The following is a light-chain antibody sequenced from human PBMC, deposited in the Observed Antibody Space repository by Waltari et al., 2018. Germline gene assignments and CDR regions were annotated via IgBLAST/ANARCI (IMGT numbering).Light chain of an antibody. V-gene: IGLV2-8*01. Sequence: QSALTQPPSASGSPGQSVTISCTGTSRAVGGYHYVSWHQQYPGKAPKVIIHVVTKRSSGVPDRFSGSKSGNTASLTVSGLQSEDEANYYCSSFAVPGNPVVFGGGTKLTVL. CDR3: SSFAVPGNPVV. CDR2: VVT. CDR1: SRAVGGYHY. J-gene: IGLJ2*01.